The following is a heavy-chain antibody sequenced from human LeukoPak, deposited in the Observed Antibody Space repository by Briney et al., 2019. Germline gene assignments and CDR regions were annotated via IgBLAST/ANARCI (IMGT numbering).Heavy chain of an antibody. CDR2: IASDGSST. CDR3: ARGRPHGNDY. J-gene: IGHJ4*02. CDR1: GFTFSSYA. Sequence: PGGSLRLSCAASGFTFSSYAMSWVRQAPGKGLVWVSRIASDGSSTTYADSVKGRFSISRDNAKNTLYLQMNSLRVEDTAVYYCARGRPHGNDYWGQRTLVTVSS. D-gene: IGHD4-23*01. V-gene: IGHV3-74*01.